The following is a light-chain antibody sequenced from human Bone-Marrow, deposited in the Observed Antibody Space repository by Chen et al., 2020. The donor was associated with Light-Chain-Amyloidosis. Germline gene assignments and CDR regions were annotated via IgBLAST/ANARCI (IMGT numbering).Light chain of an antibody. CDR1: QSVLYSSNNKNY. CDR3: HQYYSPDS. J-gene: IGKJ2*03. Sequence: DIVMTPSPDSLPLSLGERATINCKSSQSVLYSSNNKNYLAWYQQKPGQPPNLLIYWASTRKSGVPDRFSGSGSGTDFTLTISSLQAEDVAVYYCHQYYSPDSFGQGTKLEIK. V-gene: IGKV4-1*01. CDR2: WAS.